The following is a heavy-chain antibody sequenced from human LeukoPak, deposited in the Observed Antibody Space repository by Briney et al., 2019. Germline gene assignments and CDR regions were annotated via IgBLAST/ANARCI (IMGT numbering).Heavy chain of an antibody. CDR2: IYYSGST. CDR3: ARRGYSSSWVYWFDP. D-gene: IGHD6-13*01. CDR1: GGSISSYY. Sequence: SETLSLTCTVSGGSISSYYWSWIRQPPGKGLEWIGYIYYSGSTNYNPSLKSRVTISVDTSKNQFSLKLSSVTAADTAVYYCARRGYSSSWVYWFDPWGQGTLVTVSS. V-gene: IGHV4-59*08. J-gene: IGHJ5*02.